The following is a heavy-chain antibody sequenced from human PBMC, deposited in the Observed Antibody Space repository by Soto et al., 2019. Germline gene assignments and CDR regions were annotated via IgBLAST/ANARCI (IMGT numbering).Heavy chain of an antibody. D-gene: IGHD3-22*01. J-gene: IGHJ6*02. CDR1: GFTFSSYW. CDR2: INSDGSST. Sequence: AGGSLRLSCAASGFTFSSYWMHWVRQAPGKGLVWVSRINSDGSSTSYADSVKGRFTISRDNAKNTLYLQMNSLRAEDTAVYYCARGIVVIRLGYGMDVWGQGTTVTVSS. V-gene: IGHV3-74*01. CDR3: ARGIVVIRLGYGMDV.